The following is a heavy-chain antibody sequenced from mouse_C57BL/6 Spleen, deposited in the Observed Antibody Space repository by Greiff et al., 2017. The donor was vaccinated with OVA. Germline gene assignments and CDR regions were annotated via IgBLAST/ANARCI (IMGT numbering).Heavy chain of an antibody. CDR1: GYSITSGYY. CDR3: AIYDYGWYFDV. CDR2: ISYDGSN. Sequence: EVKLVESGPGLVKPSQSLSLTCSVTGYSITSGYYWNWIRQFPGNKLEWMGYISYDGSNNYNPSLKNRISITRDTSKNQFFLKLNSVTTEDTATYYCAIYDYGWYFDVWGTGTTVTVSS. V-gene: IGHV3-6*01. J-gene: IGHJ1*03. D-gene: IGHD2-4*01.